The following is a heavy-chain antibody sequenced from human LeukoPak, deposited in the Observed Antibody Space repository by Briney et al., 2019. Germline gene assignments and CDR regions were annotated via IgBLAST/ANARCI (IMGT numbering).Heavy chain of an antibody. D-gene: IGHD3-22*01. Sequence: PGGSLRLSCAASGFTFSSYGMHWVRQAPGKGLEWVAVIWYDGSNKYYADSVKGRFTISRDNPKNTLYLQMNSLRAEDTAVYYCARGIPYYYDSSGLLDYWGQGTLVTVSS. CDR1: GFTFSSYG. J-gene: IGHJ4*02. V-gene: IGHV3-33*01. CDR2: IWYDGSNK. CDR3: ARGIPYYYDSSGLLDY.